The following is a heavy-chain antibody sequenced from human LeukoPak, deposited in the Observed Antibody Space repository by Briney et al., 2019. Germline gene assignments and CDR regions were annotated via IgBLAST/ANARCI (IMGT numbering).Heavy chain of an antibody. Sequence: GGSLRLSCAASGFTFSTYSMNWVRQAPGKGLEWVSSFGSIISYIYYADSLKGRFTISRDDAKNSLYLQMNSLRAEDTAVYYCVRGSMVRGVITPNYYWGQGTLVTVSS. CDR1: GFTFSTYS. J-gene: IGHJ4*02. V-gene: IGHV3-21*06. CDR2: FGSIISYI. CDR3: VRGSMVRGVITPNYY. D-gene: IGHD3-10*01.